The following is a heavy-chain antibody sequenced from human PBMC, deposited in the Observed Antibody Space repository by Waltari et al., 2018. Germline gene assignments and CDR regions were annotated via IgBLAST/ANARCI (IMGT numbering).Heavy chain of an antibody. J-gene: IGHJ6*02. CDR3: VRLEDCTGPGGNCYSGAPFAVDV. V-gene: IGHV4-34*01. CDR1: GGSLRGYY. CDR2: INHRPNS. Sequence: QVHLQQWGAGLLRPSETLSLICAVYGGSLRGYYWGWIRQPPGKGLEWIGEINHRPNSHYNPSLRSRVHMSIDTSQNQFSLQLTSVTAADTGVYYCVRLEDCTGPGGNCYSGAPFAVDVWGQGTTVTVPS. D-gene: IGHD2-8*02.